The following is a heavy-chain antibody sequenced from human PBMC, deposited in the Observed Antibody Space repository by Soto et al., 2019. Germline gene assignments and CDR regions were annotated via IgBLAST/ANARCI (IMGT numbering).Heavy chain of an antibody. J-gene: IGHJ4*02. D-gene: IGHD2-21*02. CDR3: AKELVTPYYFDY. Sequence: QPGGSLRLSCAVSGFTFRWFAMSWVRQAPGKGLEWVSAISGSGGSTYYADSVKGRFTISRDNSKNTLYLQMNSLRAEDTAVYYCAKELVTPYYFDYWGQGTLVTVSS. V-gene: IGHV3-23*01. CDR1: GFTFRWFA. CDR2: ISGSGGST.